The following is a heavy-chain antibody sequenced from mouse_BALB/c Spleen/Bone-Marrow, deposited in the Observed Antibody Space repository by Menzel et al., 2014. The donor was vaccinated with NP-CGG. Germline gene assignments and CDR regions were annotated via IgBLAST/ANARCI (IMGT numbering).Heavy chain of an antibody. CDR3: ARDHYYYGSSYWYFDV. J-gene: IGHJ1*01. CDR2: INPSNGGT. V-gene: IGHV1S81*02. CDR1: GYTFTSYY. Sequence: QVQLKESGAELVKPGASVKLSCKASGYTFTSYYMYWVKQRPGQGLEWIGGINPSNGGTNFNEKFKSKATLTVDKSSSTAYMQHSSLTSEDSAVYYCARDHYYYGSSYWYFDVWGAGTTVTVSS. D-gene: IGHD1-1*01.